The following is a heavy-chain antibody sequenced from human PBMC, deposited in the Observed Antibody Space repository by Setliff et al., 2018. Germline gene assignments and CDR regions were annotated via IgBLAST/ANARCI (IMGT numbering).Heavy chain of an antibody. CDR3: AISTLSICSGGSCPNAFDV. Sequence: ASVKVSCKASGYTFTESIVSWVRQAPGQGLEWLGWIGVYSGNTYTAQSFQGRVTMTTDTSKSAAYMDLRGLRSDDTAVYYCAISTLSICSGGSCPNAFDVWGQGTMVTVSS. D-gene: IGHD2-15*01. CDR2: IGVYSGNT. J-gene: IGHJ3*01. V-gene: IGHV1-18*01. CDR1: GYTFTESI.